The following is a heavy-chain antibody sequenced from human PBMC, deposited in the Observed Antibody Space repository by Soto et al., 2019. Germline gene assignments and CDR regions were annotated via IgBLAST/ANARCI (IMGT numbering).Heavy chain of an antibody. D-gene: IGHD2-2*01. Sequence: PSETLSLTCAVSGGSFSAYYWNWIRQPPGKWLEWIGEINHSGTTNFNPSLKSRVTISVDTSKNQFSLKLSSVTAADTAVYYCARGPVIVVVSATNGNGMDVWGQGXTVTVYS. CDR3: ARGPVIVVVSATNGNGMDV. J-gene: IGHJ6*02. V-gene: IGHV4-34*01. CDR2: INHSGTT. CDR1: GGSFSAYY.